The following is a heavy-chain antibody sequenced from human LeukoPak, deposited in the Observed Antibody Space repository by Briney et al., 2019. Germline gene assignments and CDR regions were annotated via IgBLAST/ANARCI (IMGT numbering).Heavy chain of an antibody. CDR1: GYTFTSYG. Sequence: GASVKVSCKASGYTFTSYGISWVRQAPGQGLEWMGGIIPIFGTTNYAQKFQGRVTITADESTSTTYMELSSLRSDDTAVYYCARDLYHYESSSWGQGTLVTVSS. CDR3: ARDLYHYESSS. D-gene: IGHD3-22*01. CDR2: IIPIFGTT. J-gene: IGHJ5*02. V-gene: IGHV1-69*13.